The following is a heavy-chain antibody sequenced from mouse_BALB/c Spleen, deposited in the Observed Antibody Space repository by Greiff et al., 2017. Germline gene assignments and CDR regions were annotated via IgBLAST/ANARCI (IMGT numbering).Heavy chain of an antibody. V-gene: IGHV5-4*02. D-gene: IGHD2-4*01. CDR1: GFTFSDYY. J-gene: IGHJ4*01. CDR3: ARSLYDYEGGYYAMDY. CDR2: ISDGGSYT. Sequence: DVMLVESGGGLVKPGGSLKLSCAASGFTFSDYYMYWVRQTPEKRLEWVATISDGGSYTYYPDSVKGRFTISRDNAKNNLYLQMSSLKSEDTAMYYCARSLYDYEGGYYAMDYWGQGTSVTVSS.